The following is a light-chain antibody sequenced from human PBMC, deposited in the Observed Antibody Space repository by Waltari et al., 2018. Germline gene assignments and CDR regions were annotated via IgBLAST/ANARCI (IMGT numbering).Light chain of an antibody. CDR2: DAS. CDR1: QSVSRY. Sequence: EIVLTQSPATLSLSPGARAILSCRASQSVSRYLAWYQQKPGQAPRRLTYDASNRATGIPARFSGSGSGTDFTLNIRSLEAEDFAVYYCQQRGDWPITFGQGTRLEIK. V-gene: IGKV3-11*01. CDR3: QQRGDWPIT. J-gene: IGKJ5*01.